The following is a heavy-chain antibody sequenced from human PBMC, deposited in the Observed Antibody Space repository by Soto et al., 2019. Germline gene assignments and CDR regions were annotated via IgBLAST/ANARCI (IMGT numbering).Heavy chain of an antibody. Sequence: ESGGGVVQPGRSLRLSCAASGFPFSSYAMHWVRQAPGKGLEWVADILYEGSNQYHAEAVKGRFTISRDNSNNTLYLQRNSLRFEDTAVYYCAKEGRVGYSTRIFLSDNWFDPWGKGTPVTVSS. CDR2: ILYEGSNQ. CDR1: GFPFSSYA. J-gene: IGHJ5*02. V-gene: IGHV3-33*06. CDR3: AKEGRVGYSTRIFLSDNWFDP. D-gene: IGHD6-13*01.